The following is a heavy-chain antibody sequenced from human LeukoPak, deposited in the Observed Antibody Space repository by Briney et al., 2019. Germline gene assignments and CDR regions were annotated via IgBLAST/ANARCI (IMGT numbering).Heavy chain of an antibody. CDR1: RFTFSSYA. V-gene: IGHV3-30*04. CDR2: ISYDGSNK. D-gene: IGHD6-13*01. Sequence: PGGSLRLSCAASRFTFSSYAMHWVRQAPGKGLEWVAVISYDGSNKYYADSVKGRFTISRDNSKNSLYLQMNSLRAEDTAVYYCAREGSSSWYRPRQYYFDYWGQGTLVTVSS. J-gene: IGHJ4*02. CDR3: AREGSSSWYRPRQYYFDY.